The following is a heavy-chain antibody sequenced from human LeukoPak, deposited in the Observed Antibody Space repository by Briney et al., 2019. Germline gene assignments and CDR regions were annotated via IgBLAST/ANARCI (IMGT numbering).Heavy chain of an antibody. V-gene: IGHV1-69*13. Sequence: ASVKVSCKASGGTFSSYAFSWVRQAPGQGLEWVGGIIPIFETTNYAQKFQGRVTITADESTSTAYKELSSLRSEDTAVYYCARDSATMVRGLMTIDFWGQGTLVTVSS. J-gene: IGHJ4*02. CDR2: IIPIFETT. CDR1: GGTFSSYA. D-gene: IGHD3-10*01. CDR3: ARDSATMVRGLMTIDF.